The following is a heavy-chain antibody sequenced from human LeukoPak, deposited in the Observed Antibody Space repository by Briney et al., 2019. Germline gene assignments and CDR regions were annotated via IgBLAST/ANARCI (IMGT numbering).Heavy chain of an antibody. CDR1: GYSFTNYG. J-gene: IGHJ6*02. CDR2: LSAYNGNT. CDR3: ARVLPEAAAGNYYYGVAV. Sequence: GASVKVSCKASGYSFTNYGVSWVRQAPGHGLEWMGWLSAYNGNTQYVQKFQGRVTMTTDTFTNTAYMELRSLGYDDTAVYSCARVLPEAAAGNYYYGVAVWGQATTVTVSS. D-gene: IGHD6-13*01. V-gene: IGHV1-18*01.